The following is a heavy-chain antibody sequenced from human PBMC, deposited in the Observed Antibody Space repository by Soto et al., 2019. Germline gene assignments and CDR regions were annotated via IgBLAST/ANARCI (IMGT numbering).Heavy chain of an antibody. V-gene: IGHV3-33*01. CDR1: GFTFSSYG. J-gene: IGHJ4*02. Sequence: QVQLVESGGGVVQPGRSLRLSCAASGFTFSSYGMHWVRQAPGKGLEWVAVIWYDGSNKYYADSVKGRFTISRDNSKNTLYRQMNSLRAEDTAVYYCARDSTLYYYDSTPGYWGQGTLVTVSS. CDR2: IWYDGSNK. CDR3: ARDSTLYYYDSTPGY. D-gene: IGHD3-22*01.